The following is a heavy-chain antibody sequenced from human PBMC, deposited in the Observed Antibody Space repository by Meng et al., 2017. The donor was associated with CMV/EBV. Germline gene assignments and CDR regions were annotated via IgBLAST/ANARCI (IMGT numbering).Heavy chain of an antibody. J-gene: IGHJ5*02. CDR1: GFTFSSYA. CDR2: ISYDGSNK. D-gene: IGHD2-15*01. CDR3: ARDLGYCSGGSCSPRRSWFDP. Sequence: SLKISGAASGFTFSSYAMHWVRQAPGKGLEWVAVISYDGSNKYYADSVKGRFTISRDNSKNTLYLQMNSLRAEDTAVYYCARDLGYCSGGSCSPRRSWFDPWGQGTLVTVSS. V-gene: IGHV3-30-3*01.